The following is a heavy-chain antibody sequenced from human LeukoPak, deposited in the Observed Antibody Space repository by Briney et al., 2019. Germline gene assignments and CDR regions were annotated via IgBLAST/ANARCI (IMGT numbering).Heavy chain of an antibody. Sequence: PSETLSLTCAVSGGSISSSNWWSWVRQPPGKGLEWIGEIFHSGSTNYNPSLESRVTISVDKSKNQFSLLQLSSVTAADTAVYYCARGMIRGVNRYWGQGTLVTVSS. D-gene: IGHD3-10*01. V-gene: IGHV4-4*02. CDR1: GGSISSSNW. J-gene: IGHJ4*02. CDR2: IFHSGST. CDR3: ARGMIRGVNRY.